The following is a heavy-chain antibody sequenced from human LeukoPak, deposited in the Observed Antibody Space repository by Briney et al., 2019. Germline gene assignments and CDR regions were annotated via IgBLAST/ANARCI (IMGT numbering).Heavy chain of an antibody. CDR3: ASHYYDSSGRDAFDI. Sequence: PGGSLRLSCTTSGFTFGDYAMSWFRQAPGKGLEWVSSISSSSSYMYYADSVKGRFTISRDNAKNSLYLQMNSLRAEDTAVYYCASHYYDSSGRDAFDIWGQGTMVTVSS. V-gene: IGHV3-21*01. CDR1: GFTFGDYA. J-gene: IGHJ3*02. D-gene: IGHD3-22*01. CDR2: ISSSSSYM.